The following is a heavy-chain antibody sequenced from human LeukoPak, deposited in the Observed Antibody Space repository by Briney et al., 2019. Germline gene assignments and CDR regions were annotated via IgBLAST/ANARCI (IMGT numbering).Heavy chain of an antibody. D-gene: IGHD4-17*01. CDR2: ISYDGSNK. V-gene: IGHV3-30*04. J-gene: IGHJ6*02. CDR3: AREDYGDYAPLFYYYGMDV. Sequence: GGSLRLSCAASGFTFSSYAMHWVRQAPGKGLEWVAVISYDGSNKYYADSVKGRFTISRDNSKNTLYLQMNSLRAEDTAVYYCAREDYGDYAPLFYYYGMDVWGQGTTVTVSS. CDR1: GFTFSSYA.